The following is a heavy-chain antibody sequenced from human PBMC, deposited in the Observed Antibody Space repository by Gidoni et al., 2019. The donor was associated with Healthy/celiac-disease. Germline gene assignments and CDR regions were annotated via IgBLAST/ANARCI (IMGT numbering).Heavy chain of an antibody. V-gene: IGHV1-69*01. Sequence: QVQLVQSGAAVKKSGSSVKVSCNASGVTFRRYAISWVRQAPGQGRECRGGVSRSCGTANYAQKFQGRVTSTADESTSTAYMEMSSLRSEDTAVYYCAQGPRAYYYYGMDVWGQGTTVTVSS. CDR3: AQGPRAYYYYGMDV. J-gene: IGHJ6*02. CDR1: GVTFRRYA. CDR2: VSRSCGTA.